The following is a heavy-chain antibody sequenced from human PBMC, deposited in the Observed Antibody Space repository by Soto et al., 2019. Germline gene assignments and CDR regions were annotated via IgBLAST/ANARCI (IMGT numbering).Heavy chain of an antibody. Sequence: GGSLRLSCAASGFTFSSYGMHWVRQAPGKGLEWVAGISYDGSNKYYADAVKGRFTISRDNSKNTLYLQMNSLRAEDTAVYYCAKGSDYSDSSGYYDLMDYWGQGTLVTVSS. CDR3: AKGSDYSDSSGYYDLMDY. CDR2: ISYDGSNK. J-gene: IGHJ4*02. D-gene: IGHD3-22*01. CDR1: GFTFSSYG. V-gene: IGHV3-30*18.